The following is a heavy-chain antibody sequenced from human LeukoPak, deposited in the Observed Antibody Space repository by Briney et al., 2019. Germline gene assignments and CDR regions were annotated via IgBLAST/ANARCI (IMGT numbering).Heavy chain of an antibody. CDR3: ARDPSDDQGFDC. V-gene: IGHV6-1*01. Sequence: SQTLSLTCAISGDSLSSNTAAWYWISQSPSRVLERLGRTYYRSKWTYEYAESVRSRITINVATSKNQFSLHLNSVTPEGTAVYYCARDPSDDQGFDCWGQGTLVTVSS. CDR1: GDSLSSNTAA. D-gene: IGHD3-3*01. J-gene: IGHJ5*01. CDR2: TYYRSKWTY.